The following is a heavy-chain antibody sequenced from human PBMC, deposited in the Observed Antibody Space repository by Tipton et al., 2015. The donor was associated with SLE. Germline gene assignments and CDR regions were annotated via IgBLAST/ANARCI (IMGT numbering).Heavy chain of an antibody. CDR2: INHSGST. V-gene: IGHV4-34*01. J-gene: IGHJ3*02. CDR1: GGSFSGYF. CDR3: ARDPNLDAFDI. D-gene: IGHD5-24*01. Sequence: TLSLTCAVYGGSFSGYFWSWIRQPPGKGLEWIGEINHSGSTNYKPSLKSRVTISVDTSKNQFSLKLSSVTAADTAVYYCARDPNLDAFDIWGQGTMVTVSS.